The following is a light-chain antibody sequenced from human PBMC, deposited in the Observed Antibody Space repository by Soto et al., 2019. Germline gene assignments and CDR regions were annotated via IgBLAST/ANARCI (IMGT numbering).Light chain of an antibody. V-gene: IGKV3-20*01. CDR1: QSVSSSF. Sequence: EIVLTQSPGTLSLSPGERATLSCRASQSVSSSFLAWYQQKPGQAPRLLIYGASSRATGIPDRFSGSGSGTDCTLTISRLEPEDVAVYYCQQYDSSPRTFGPGTKVDIK. J-gene: IGKJ3*01. CDR3: QQYDSSPRT. CDR2: GAS.